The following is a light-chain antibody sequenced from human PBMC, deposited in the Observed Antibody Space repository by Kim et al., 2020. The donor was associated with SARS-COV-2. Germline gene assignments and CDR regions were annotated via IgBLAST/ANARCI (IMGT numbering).Light chain of an antibody. V-gene: IGKV1-12*01. CDR3: QRADTLPFT. J-gene: IGKJ2*01. CDR1: QPVASW. CDR2: YAS. Sequence: DIQMTQSPSSLSASIGDRVSITCRASQPVASWVAWYQQKPGKAPDLLIYYASSLQSGVSSRFSGSGSGTLFTLTISSLQRDDFATYFCQRADTLPFTFGQGTRLEI.